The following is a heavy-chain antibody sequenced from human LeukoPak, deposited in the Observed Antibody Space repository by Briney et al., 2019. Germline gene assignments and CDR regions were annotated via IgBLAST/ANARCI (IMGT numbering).Heavy chain of an antibody. CDR1: GFTVSSNY. Sequence: GGSLRLSCAASGFTVSSNYMSWVRQAPGKGLEWVSVIYSGGSTYYADSVKGRFTISRDNSKNTLYLQMNSLRAEDTAVYYCAKGVRGTMLLTPYYYYGMDVWGQGTTVTVSS. CDR3: AKGVRGTMLLTPYYYYGMDV. D-gene: IGHD2-2*01. CDR2: IYSGGST. J-gene: IGHJ6*02. V-gene: IGHV3-66*01.